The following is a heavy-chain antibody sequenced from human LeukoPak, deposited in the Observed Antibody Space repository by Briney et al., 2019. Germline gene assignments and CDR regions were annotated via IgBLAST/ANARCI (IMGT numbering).Heavy chain of an antibody. Sequence: GGSLRLSCSASGFAFSSYSKSWVRQAPGRGLEWVSSSSSSSSYKYYADSVKGRFTISRDNAKNSLYLQMNSLRAEDTAVYYCARFDDFDFWSGYSLSWFDPWGQGTLVTVSS. CDR3: ARFDDFDFWSGYSLSWFDP. D-gene: IGHD3-3*01. V-gene: IGHV3-21*01. CDR1: GFAFSSYS. J-gene: IGHJ5*02. CDR2: SSSSSSYK.